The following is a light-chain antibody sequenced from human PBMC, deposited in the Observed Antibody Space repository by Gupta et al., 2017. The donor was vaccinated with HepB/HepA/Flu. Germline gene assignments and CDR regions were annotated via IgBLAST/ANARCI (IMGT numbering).Light chain of an antibody. J-gene: IGLJ2*01. CDR3: AAWDDSVSSLL. Sequence: QSVLTQTPPASGTPGQRVTISCSGTSSNIGNNYVYWYQHLPGTGPKLLIESTSQRPSGVPDRFSGSKSDTSASLAISGLRSEDEGDYYCAAWDDSVSSLLLGGGTKLTVL. CDR1: SSNIGNNY. CDR2: STS. V-gene: IGLV1-47*02.